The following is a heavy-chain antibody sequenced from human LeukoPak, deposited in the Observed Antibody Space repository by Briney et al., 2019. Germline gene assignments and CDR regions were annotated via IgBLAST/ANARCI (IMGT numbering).Heavy chain of an antibody. CDR3: ARGSIVEVPEANAFDI. J-gene: IGHJ3*02. Sequence: ASVKVSCKASGYTFTVYYLHWVRQAPGQGLEWMGWISPNSGGTKFAQKFQGRVTMTRDTSISTAYMELSGLRSDDTALFYCARGSIVEVPEANAFDIWGQGTLVTVSS. V-gene: IGHV1-2*02. CDR2: ISPNSGGT. D-gene: IGHD2-2*01. CDR1: GYTFTVYY.